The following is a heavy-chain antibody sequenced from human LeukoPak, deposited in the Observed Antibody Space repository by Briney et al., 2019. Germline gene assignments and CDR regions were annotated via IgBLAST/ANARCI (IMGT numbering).Heavy chain of an antibody. J-gene: IGHJ6*03. CDR2: IYYSGST. V-gene: IGHV4-39*07. D-gene: IGHD6-19*01. Sequence: KSSETLSLTCTVSGGSISSSSYYWGWIRQPPGKGLEWIGSIYYSGSTYYNPSLKNRVTISVDTSKNQFSLKLSSVTAADTAVYYCATSQIAVALVRFYYYMDVWGKGTTVTVSS. CDR1: GGSISSSSYY. CDR3: ATSQIAVALVRFYYYMDV.